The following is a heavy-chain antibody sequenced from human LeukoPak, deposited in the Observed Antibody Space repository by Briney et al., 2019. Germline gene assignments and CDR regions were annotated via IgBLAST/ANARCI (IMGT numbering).Heavy chain of an antibody. CDR3: AREDPIVY. D-gene: IGHD3-16*02. CDR2: IYSGGSA. Sequence: GGSLRLSCAASGFTVSSNHMSWVRQPPGKGLEWVSVIYSGGSAYYAHSVKGRFTISRDNSKNTLYLQMNSLRADDTAVYYCAREDPIVYWGQGTLVTVSS. CDR1: GFTVSSNH. V-gene: IGHV3-66*02. J-gene: IGHJ4*02.